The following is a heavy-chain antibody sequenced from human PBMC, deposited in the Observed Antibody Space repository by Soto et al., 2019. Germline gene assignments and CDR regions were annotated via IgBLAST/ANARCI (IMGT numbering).Heavy chain of an antibody. CDR2: ISGSSSTI. V-gene: IGHV3-48*01. CDR1: GFPFIRYS. Sequence: GSLRLSCAVSGFPFIRYSMNWVRQAPGKGLEWIAYISGSSSTIKYADSVKGRFTISRDNAKNLLYLQMNSLRAEDTAVYFCARDVYSGTWTTEEDVWGQGTTVTVSS. CDR3: ARDVYSGTWTTEEDV. D-gene: IGHD5-12*01. J-gene: IGHJ6*02.